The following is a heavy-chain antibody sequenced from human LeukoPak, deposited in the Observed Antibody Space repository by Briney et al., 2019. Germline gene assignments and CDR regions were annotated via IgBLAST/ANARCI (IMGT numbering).Heavy chain of an antibody. D-gene: IGHD6-13*01. CDR2: IYTSGST. CDR3: ASLFEAATGYYMDV. Sequence: SETLSLTCTVSGGSISSYYWSWIRQPAGKGLEWIGRIYTSGSTNYNPSLKSRVTMSVDTSKSQFSLKLSSVTAADTAVYYCASLFEAATGYYMDVWGKGTTVTVSS. J-gene: IGHJ6*03. V-gene: IGHV4-4*07. CDR1: GGSISSYY.